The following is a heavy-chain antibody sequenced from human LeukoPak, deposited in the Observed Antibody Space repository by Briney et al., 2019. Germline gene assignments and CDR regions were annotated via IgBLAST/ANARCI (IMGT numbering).Heavy chain of an antibody. D-gene: IGHD3-9*01. Sequence: GGSLRLSCVASGFTFSSYSMSWVRQAPGKGLEWVSYISSTSNTIYYADSVKGRFIISRDNAKSTLYLQMNSLRAEDTAVYYCARDFPRYFDWLFLDYWGQGTLVTVSS. CDR3: ARDFPRYFDWLFLDY. CDR1: GFTFSSYS. V-gene: IGHV3-48*01. J-gene: IGHJ4*02. CDR2: ISSTSNTI.